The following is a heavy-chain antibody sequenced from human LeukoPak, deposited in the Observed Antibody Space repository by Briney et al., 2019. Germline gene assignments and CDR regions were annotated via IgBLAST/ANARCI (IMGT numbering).Heavy chain of an antibody. Sequence: ASVKVSCKVSGYTLTDYSMHWVRQAPGKGLEWMGGFNPEDGETIYAQKFRGRVTMIEDTSTDTAYMELTSLRSDDTAVYYCAAGGTITTEFDFWGQGTLVTVSS. D-gene: IGHD4-11*01. CDR2: FNPEDGET. J-gene: IGHJ4*02. CDR3: AAGGTITTEFDF. V-gene: IGHV1-24*01. CDR1: GYTLTDYS.